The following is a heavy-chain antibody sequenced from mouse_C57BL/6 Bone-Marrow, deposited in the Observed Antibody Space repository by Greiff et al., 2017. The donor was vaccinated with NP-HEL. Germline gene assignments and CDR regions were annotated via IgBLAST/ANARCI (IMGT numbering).Heavy chain of an antibody. J-gene: IGHJ2*01. D-gene: IGHD1-1*01. V-gene: IGHV3-8*01. CDR2: ISSSGST. CDR1: GYSITSDY. Sequence: EVQLVESGPGLAKPSQTLSLPCSVPGYSITSDYWNWIRKFPGNNLEYMGYISSSGSTYYNPFPNSRISITRDRSKKQYYLQLNSVTTEDTATYYCARSPHYYGSSLYYFDYWGQGTTLTVSS. CDR3: ARSPHYYGSSLYYFDY.